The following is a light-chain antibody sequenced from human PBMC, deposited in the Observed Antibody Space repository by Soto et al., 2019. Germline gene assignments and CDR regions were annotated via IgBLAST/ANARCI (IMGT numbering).Light chain of an antibody. CDR1: SSDVGGWPH. Sequence: QSALTQPASVSASPGQSITISCAGTSSDVGGWPHVSWYQQHPGKAPKLVIYEVSNRPSGVSSRFSGSKSDNTASLTISGLLAEDEADYYCSSYTSGSTLWVFGGGTKLTVL. V-gene: IGLV2-14*01. CDR2: EVS. CDR3: SSYTSGSTLWV. J-gene: IGLJ3*02.